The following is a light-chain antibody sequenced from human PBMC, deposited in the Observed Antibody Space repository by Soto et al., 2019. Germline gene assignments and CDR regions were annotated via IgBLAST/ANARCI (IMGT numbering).Light chain of an antibody. CDR1: LTLINTY. CDR3: QQYTSSPALT. V-gene: IGKV3-20*01. CDR2: DAS. J-gene: IGKJ4*01. Sequence: EIVLTQAPGTLSLSPGDRATLSCRASLTLINTYLAWYQQRPGLAPRLLIYDASTRAPGIPDRFSGSGSGTDFTLTISRLEPEDFAVYYCQQYTSSPALTFGGGTRVDIK.